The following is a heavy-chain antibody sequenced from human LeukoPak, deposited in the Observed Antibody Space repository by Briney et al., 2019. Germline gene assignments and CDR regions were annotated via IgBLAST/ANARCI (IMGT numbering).Heavy chain of an antibody. J-gene: IGHJ3*02. Sequence: SETLSLTCTVSGGSIGSDYWSWIRQPPGKGLEYIGHIFYSGSTNYNPSLKSQVTISVDTSKNQFSLKLSSVTAADTAVYYCARESDSSSEDDVFDIWGQGTMVTVSS. CDR3: ARESDSSSEDDVFDI. D-gene: IGHD4-11*01. CDR2: IFYSGST. V-gene: IGHV4-59*01. CDR1: GGSIGSDY.